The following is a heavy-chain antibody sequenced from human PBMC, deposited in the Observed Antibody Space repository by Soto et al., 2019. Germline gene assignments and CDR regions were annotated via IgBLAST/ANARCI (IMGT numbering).Heavy chain of an antibody. V-gene: IGHV3-30*18. CDR2: ISYDGSNK. D-gene: IGHD1-26*01. CDR1: GFTFSSYS. J-gene: IGHJ6*02. CDR3: AKDFRGGYPLGGYYYYYSMDV. Sequence: GGSLRLSCAASGFTFSSYSMNWVRQAPGKGLEWVAVISYDGSNKYYADSVKGRFTISRDNSKNTLYLQMNSLRAEDTAVYYCAKDFRGGYPLGGYYYYYSMDVWGQGTTVTVSS.